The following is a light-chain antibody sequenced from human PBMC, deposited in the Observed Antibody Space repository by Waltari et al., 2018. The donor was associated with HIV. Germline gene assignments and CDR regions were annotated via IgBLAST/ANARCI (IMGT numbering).Light chain of an antibody. CDR2: GAS. CDR1: QRIISSC. J-gene: IGKJ2*01. CDR3: QPFGNSLYT. Sequence: EIVLTQSPGTLSLSPGEKATLSCRASQRIISSCLAWYPQKPGQPPRLPIYGASSRATGIPDRVSGGGSGPDFTLTISRLDPEDFAVYYCQPFGNSLYTFGQGTKLEIK. V-gene: IGKV3-20*01.